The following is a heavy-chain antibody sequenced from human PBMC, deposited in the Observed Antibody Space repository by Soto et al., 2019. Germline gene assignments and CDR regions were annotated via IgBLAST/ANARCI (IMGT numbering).Heavy chain of an antibody. J-gene: IGHJ4*02. Sequence: SETLSLTCAVSGDFINSSHWWSWVRQPPGKGLEWIGQISHSGSTNYNPSLTSRVTISVDKSKNHFSLKLTSVTAADTAVYYCAARHFWSGPWTQRRLDYWGQGTLVTV. CDR2: ISHSGST. CDR3: AARHFWSGPWTQRRLDY. V-gene: IGHV4-4*02. CDR1: GDFINSSHW. D-gene: IGHD3-3*02.